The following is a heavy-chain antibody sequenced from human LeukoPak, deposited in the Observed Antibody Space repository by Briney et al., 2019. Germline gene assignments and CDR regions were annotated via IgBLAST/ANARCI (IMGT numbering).Heavy chain of an antibody. CDR1: GGSISSGSYY. D-gene: IGHD3-16*01. V-gene: IGHV4-61*09. J-gene: IGHJ6*04. CDR3: ARGFDYLDV. CDR2: IYTSGST. Sequence: TSETLSLTCAVSGGSISSGSYYWTWIRQPAGSRLEWIGHIYTSGSTKYNPSLQSRVSISADTSKNHFFLKMSSVTAADTAFYFCARGFDYLDVWGKGTTVTVSS.